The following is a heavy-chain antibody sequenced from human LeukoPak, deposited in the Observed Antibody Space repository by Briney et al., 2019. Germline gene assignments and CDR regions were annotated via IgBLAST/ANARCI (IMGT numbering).Heavy chain of an antibody. CDR3: AREQDSDFLPGGTLGGWLDP. J-gene: IGHJ5*02. CDR1: RGTFSDHA. Sequence: ASVTVSCKASRGTFSDHAINWLRQAPGQGLEWMGGIIPLHGTTNYAPKFRGRLTITADDSTTIAYMELSSLRSEDTALYYCAREQDSDFLPGGTLGGWLDPWGQGTLVTVSS. V-gene: IGHV1-69*13. CDR2: IIPLHGTT. D-gene: IGHD4-11*01.